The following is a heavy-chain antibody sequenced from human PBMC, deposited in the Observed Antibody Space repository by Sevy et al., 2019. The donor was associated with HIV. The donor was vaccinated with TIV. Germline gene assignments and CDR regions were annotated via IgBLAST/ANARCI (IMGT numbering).Heavy chain of an antibody. Sequence: GGSLRLSCAASGFTFSSYWMHWVRQAPGKGLVWVSRINSDGSSTSYADSVKGRFTISRDNAKNTLYLQMNSLRAEDTAVYYCARASLVLRYFDWLPTSNGFDPWGQGTLVTVSS. CDR3: ARASLVLRYFDWLPTSNGFDP. J-gene: IGHJ5*02. V-gene: IGHV3-74*01. CDR1: GFTFSSYW. CDR2: INSDGSST. D-gene: IGHD3-9*01.